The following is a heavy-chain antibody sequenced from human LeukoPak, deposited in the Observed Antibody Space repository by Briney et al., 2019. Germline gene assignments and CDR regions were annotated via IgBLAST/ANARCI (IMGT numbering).Heavy chain of an antibody. D-gene: IGHD3-3*01. CDR2: INPNSGGT. CDR1: GNTFTGDY. CDR3: ARELKSGPAFDY. Sequence: ASVKVSCKASGNTFTGDYVHWVRQAPGHGLEWMGWINPNSGGTHSAQKFQGRVTMTRDTSISTAYMEVRRLTSDDTAVYYCARELKSGPAFDYWGQGTLVTVSS. V-gene: IGHV1-2*02. J-gene: IGHJ4*02.